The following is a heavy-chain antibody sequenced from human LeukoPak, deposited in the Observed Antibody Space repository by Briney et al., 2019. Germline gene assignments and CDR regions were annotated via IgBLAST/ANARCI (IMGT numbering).Heavy chain of an antibody. Sequence: GRSLRLSCAASGFTFNSYGFHWVRQAPGKGLEWVADIWYDGSNKYYADSVKGRFTISRDNSKNTVSLQMTSLRAEDTAVYYCARAYSGFSSRGFDYWGQGTLVSVSS. J-gene: IGHJ4*02. D-gene: IGHD5-12*01. CDR3: ARAYSGFSSRGFDY. CDR1: GFTFNSYG. CDR2: IWYDGSNK. V-gene: IGHV3-33*01.